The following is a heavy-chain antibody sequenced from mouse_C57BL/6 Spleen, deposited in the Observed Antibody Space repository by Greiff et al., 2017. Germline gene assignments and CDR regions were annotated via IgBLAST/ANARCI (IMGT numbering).Heavy chain of an antibody. J-gene: IGHJ4*01. V-gene: IGHV3-1*01. D-gene: IGHD3-1*01. CDR3: ARARGDYEAMDY. CDR1: GYSITSGYD. CDR2: ISYSGST. Sequence: EVQVVESGPGMVKPSQSLSLTCTVTGYSITSGYDWHWIRHFPGNKLEWMGYISYSGSTNYNPSLKSRISITHDTSKNHFFLKLNSVTTEDTATYYCARARGDYEAMDYWGQGTSVTVSS.